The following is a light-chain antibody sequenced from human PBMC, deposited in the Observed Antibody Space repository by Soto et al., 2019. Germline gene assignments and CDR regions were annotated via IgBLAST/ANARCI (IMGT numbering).Light chain of an antibody. V-gene: IGKV3-15*01. J-gene: IGKJ4*01. CDR3: QQYHNWPPFT. CDR1: QSVSGN. Sequence: EIVMTQSPATLSVSPGERATLSCRASQSVSGNLDWYQQKPGQAPRLLIYGASTRATGVPARFSGSGSGTEITLTISSLQSEDFALYHCQQYHNWPPFTFGGGTKVDI. CDR2: GAS.